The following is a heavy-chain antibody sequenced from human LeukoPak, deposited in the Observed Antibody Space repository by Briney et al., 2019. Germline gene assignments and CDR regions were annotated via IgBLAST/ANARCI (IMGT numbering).Heavy chain of an antibody. CDR2: ISAYNGNT. CDR3: ARRSLDCSSTSCYRPFDY. V-gene: IGHV1-18*01. CDR1: GGTFSSYA. Sequence: ASVKVSCKASGGTFSSYAISWVRQAPGQGLEWMGWISAYNGNTNYAQKLQGRVTMTTDTSTSTAYMELRTLRSDDTAVYYCARRSLDCSSTSCYRPFDYWGQGTLVTVSS. D-gene: IGHD2-2*02. J-gene: IGHJ4*02.